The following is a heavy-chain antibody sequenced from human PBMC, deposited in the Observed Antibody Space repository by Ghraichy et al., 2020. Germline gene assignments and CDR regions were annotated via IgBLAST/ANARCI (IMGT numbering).Heavy chain of an antibody. V-gene: IGHV4-61*03. CDR3: AGRKEGYSTRDY. D-gene: IGHD2-15*01. Sequence: SQTLSLTCTVSGGSVSSRSVFWSWIRQPPGRGLEWIGYIYSSGNTTYNPSLKSRVSMSLDTSRNHFSLRLYSVTAADAAIYYCAGRKEGYSTRDYWGQGVLVTVSS. CDR1: GGSVSSRSVF. J-gene: IGHJ4*02. CDR2: IYSSGNT.